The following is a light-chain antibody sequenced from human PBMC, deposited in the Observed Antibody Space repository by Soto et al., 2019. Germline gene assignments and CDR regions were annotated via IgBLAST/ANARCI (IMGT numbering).Light chain of an antibody. J-gene: IGLJ2*01. V-gene: IGLV2-8*01. CDR2: DVS. Sequence: QSALTQPPSASGSPGQSVTISCTGTSSDVGGYNYGSWYQQLPGKAPKLMIYDVSKRPSGVPDRFSGSKSGNTASLTVSGLQAEEEADYYCSPYAGIPNLVFGGGTNLTVL. CDR3: SPYAGIPNLV. CDR1: SSDVGGYNY.